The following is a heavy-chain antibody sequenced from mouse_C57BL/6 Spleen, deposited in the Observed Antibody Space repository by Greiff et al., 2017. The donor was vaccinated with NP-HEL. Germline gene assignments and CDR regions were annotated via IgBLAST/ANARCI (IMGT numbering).Heavy chain of an antibody. D-gene: IGHD3-2*02. CDR1: GYTFTSYW. CDR3: ARSEVYSGPYYFDY. J-gene: IGHJ2*01. V-gene: IGHV1-61*01. CDR2: IYPSDSET. Sequence: VQLQQPGAELVRPGSSVKLSCKASGYTFTSYWMDWVKQRPGQGLEWIGNIYPSDSETNYNQKFKDKATLTVDKSSSTAYMQLSSLTSEDSAVYYCARSEVYSGPYYFDYWGQGTTLTVSS.